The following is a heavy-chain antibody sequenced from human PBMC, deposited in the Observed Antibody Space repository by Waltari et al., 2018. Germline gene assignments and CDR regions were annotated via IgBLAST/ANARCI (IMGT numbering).Heavy chain of an antibody. D-gene: IGHD2-2*02. V-gene: IGHV4-59*08. CDR2: IYYSGSS. CDR1: GGSLSSYY. CDR3: ARHPGIVVVPAAIGGADY. J-gene: IGHJ4*02. Sequence: QVQLQESGPGLVKPSETLSLTCTVSGGSLSSYYWSWLRPPPGRGLEWIGYIYYSGSSNYNPSLKSRVTISVDTSKNQFSLKLSSVTAADTAVYYCARHPGIVVVPAAIGGADYWGQGTLVTVSS.